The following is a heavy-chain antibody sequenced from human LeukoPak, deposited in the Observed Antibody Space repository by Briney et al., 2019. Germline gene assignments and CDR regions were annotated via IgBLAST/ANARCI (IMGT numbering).Heavy chain of an antibody. J-gene: IGHJ4*02. D-gene: IGHD4-17*01. CDR1: GLTFSSYS. CDR3: ARDLDMTTATTISDDFDY. Sequence: PGGSLRLSCAASGLTFSSYSMNWVRQAPGKGLEWVSSISSSSSYIYYADSVKGRFTISRDNAKNSLYLQMNSLRAEDTAVYYCARDLDMTTATTISDDFDYWGQGTLVTVSS. CDR2: ISSSSSYI. V-gene: IGHV3-21*01.